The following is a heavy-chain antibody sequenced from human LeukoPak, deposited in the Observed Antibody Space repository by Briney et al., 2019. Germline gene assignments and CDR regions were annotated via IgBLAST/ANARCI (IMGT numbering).Heavy chain of an antibody. J-gene: IGHJ4*02. D-gene: IGHD6-6*01. CDR1: GGSISSSSYY. CDR2: IYYSGST. CDR3: ARLAPRIAARRSDY. V-gene: IGHV4-39*01. Sequence: SETLSLTCTVSGGSISSSSYYWGWIRQPPGKGLEWIGSIYYSGSTYYNPSLKSRVTISVDTSKNQFSLKLSSVTAADTAVYYCARLAPRIAARRSDYWGQGTLVTVSS.